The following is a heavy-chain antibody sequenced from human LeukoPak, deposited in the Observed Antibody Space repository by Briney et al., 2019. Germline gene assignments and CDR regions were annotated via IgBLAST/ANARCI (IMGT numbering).Heavy chain of an antibody. Sequence: GGSLRLSCATSGFTLSLAWMHWVRQAPGKGLEWVSRIKYDGSYTNYADSVKGRFTISRDNARNTLCLHMISLRAEDTAVYFCVRDGDAYNFDFWGQGALVTVSS. J-gene: IGHJ4*02. D-gene: IGHD5-24*01. CDR3: VRDGDAYNFDF. CDR1: GFTLSLAW. CDR2: IKYDGSYT. V-gene: IGHV3-74*01.